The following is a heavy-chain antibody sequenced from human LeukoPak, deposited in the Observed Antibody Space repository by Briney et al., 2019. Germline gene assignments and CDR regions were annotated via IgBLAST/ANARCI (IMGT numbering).Heavy chain of an antibody. J-gene: IGHJ4*02. CDR3: SAAIYSDSRN. Sequence: PGGSLRLSCAASGFTFSSYAMSWVRQAPGKGLEWLGRIKSKTEGATADYAAAVRDRFTISRDDSKNTLYLQMNSLKTEDTAVYYCSAAIYSDSRNWGQGTLVTVSS. D-gene: IGHD4-11*01. V-gene: IGHV3-15*01. CDR1: GFTFSSYA. CDR2: IKSKTEGATA.